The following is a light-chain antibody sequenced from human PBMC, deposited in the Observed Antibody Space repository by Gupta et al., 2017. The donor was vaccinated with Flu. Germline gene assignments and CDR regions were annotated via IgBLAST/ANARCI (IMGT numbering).Light chain of an antibody. CDR1: QSVSNW. Sequence: DIQITQSPFTLSASVGDRVTITCRDSQSVSNWLAWYQQRPGKAPKLLLYQASTLENGVPSRFSGSGSGTEFTLTISSLQPDDFATYYCQQYSFYPWTFGQGTKVEIK. CDR2: QAS. CDR3: QQYSFYPWT. V-gene: IGKV1-5*03. J-gene: IGKJ1*01.